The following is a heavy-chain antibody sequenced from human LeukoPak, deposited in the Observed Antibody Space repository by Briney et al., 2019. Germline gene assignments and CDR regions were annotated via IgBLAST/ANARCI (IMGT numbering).Heavy chain of an antibody. CDR2: INHNGNVN. CDR1: GFTFSSYW. Sequence: QTGGSQRLSCAASGFTFSSYWMNWARQAPGKGLEWVASINHNGNVNYYVDSVKGRFTISRDNAKNSLYLQMSNLRAEDTAVYFCARGGGLDVWGQGATVTVSS. J-gene: IGHJ6*02. D-gene: IGHD3-16*01. V-gene: IGHV3-7*03. CDR3: ARGGGLDV.